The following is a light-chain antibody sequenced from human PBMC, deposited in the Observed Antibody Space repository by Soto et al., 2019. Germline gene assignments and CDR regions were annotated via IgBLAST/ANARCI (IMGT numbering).Light chain of an antibody. Sequence: QSALTQPASVSGSPGQSITISCTGTSSDIGAYNYVSWYQHHPGKAPRLMIYEVNNRPSGVSNRLSGSKSGNTASLTISGLQAEDEADYYCCSFTSGSTAYVFGAGTKVTVL. J-gene: IGLJ1*01. V-gene: IGLV2-14*01. CDR2: EVN. CDR3: CSFTSGSTAYV. CDR1: SSDIGAYNY.